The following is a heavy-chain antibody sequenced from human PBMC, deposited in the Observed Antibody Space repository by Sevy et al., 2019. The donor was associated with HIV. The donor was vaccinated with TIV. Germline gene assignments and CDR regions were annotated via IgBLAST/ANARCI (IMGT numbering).Heavy chain of an antibody. CDR2: IDWNGGSK. V-gene: IGHV3-20*04. CDR1: GFIFDDFG. CDR3: AGEKACGGACYHFDY. D-gene: IGHD2-21*02. J-gene: IGHJ4*02. Sequence: GGSLRLSCAASGFIFDDFGMSWVRQVPGKGLEWVSSIDWNGGSKTYADSVKGRFTISRDNAKNSLDLQMNSLRAEDTALYYCAGEKACGGACYHFDYWGQGTLVTVSS.